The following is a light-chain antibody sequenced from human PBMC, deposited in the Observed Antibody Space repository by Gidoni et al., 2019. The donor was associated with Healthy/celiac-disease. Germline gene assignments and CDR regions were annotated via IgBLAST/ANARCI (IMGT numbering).Light chain of an antibody. J-gene: IGKJ2*01. Sequence: EIVMTQSPATLSVSPGERATLSCRASQSVSSNLAWYQQQPGQAPRLLIYGASTRATGIPARFSGSGSGTDFTLTISSLQSEDFAVYYCQQYNKWPLYTFGQGTKLEIK. V-gene: IGKV3-15*01. CDR1: QSVSSN. CDR3: QQYNKWPLYT. CDR2: GAS.